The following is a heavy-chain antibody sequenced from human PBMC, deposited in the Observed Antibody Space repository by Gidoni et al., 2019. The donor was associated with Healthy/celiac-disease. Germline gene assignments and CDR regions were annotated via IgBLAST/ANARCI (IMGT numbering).Heavy chain of an antibody. CDR2: IKQDGSEK. V-gene: IGHV3-7*01. D-gene: IGHD5-12*01. J-gene: IGHJ4*02. CDR1: GFTFSSYW. CDR3: ARRRWLQSNFRFDY. Sequence: EVQLVESGGGLVQPGGSLRLSCAASGFTFSSYWMSWVRQAPGKGLEWVANIKQDGSEKYYVDSVKGRFTISRDNAKNSLYLQMNSLRAEDTAVYYCARRRWLQSNFRFDYWGQGTLVTVSS.